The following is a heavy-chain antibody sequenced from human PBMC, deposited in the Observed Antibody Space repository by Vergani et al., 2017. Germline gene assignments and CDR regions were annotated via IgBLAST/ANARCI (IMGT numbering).Heavy chain of an antibody. J-gene: IGHJ4*02. CDR3: ARTPYSGSNALDY. Sequence: QVTLKESGPALVKPTQTLRLTCTFSGFSLSTSGMRVSWIRQPPGKALEWLARIDWDDDKFYSTSLKTRLTISKDTSKNQVVLTMTNMDPVDTATYYCARTPYSGSNALDYWGQGTLVTVSS. D-gene: IGHD1-26*01. CDR1: GFSLSTSGMR. V-gene: IGHV2-70*04. CDR2: IDWDDDK.